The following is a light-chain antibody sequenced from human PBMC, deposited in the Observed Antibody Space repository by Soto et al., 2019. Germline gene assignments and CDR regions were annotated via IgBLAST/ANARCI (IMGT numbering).Light chain of an antibody. V-gene: IGKV3-11*01. J-gene: IGKJ5*01. CDR2: DVS. CDR1: QSVSNS. CDR3: QQRYNWPRVT. Sequence: EIVLTHSPATLSLSPGERVTLSCRASQSVSNSLAWYQQKPGQPPRLLIYDVSNRATGIPARFSGSGSGTDFTLTITSLEPEDFAVYFCQQRYNWPRVTFGQGTRLEIK.